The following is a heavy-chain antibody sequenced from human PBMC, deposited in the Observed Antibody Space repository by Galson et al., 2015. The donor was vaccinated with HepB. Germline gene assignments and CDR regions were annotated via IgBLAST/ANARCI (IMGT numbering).Heavy chain of an antibody. CDR2: ISYDGSNK. Sequence: SLRLSCAASGFTFSSYAMHWVRQAPGKGLEWVAVISYDGSNKYYADSVKGRFTISRDNSKNTLYLQMNSLRAEDTAVYYCARDFLNGRGGDYFDYWGQGTLVTVSS. D-gene: IGHD1-1*01. CDR3: ARDFLNGRGGDYFDY. V-gene: IGHV3-30-3*01. J-gene: IGHJ4*02. CDR1: GFTFSSYA.